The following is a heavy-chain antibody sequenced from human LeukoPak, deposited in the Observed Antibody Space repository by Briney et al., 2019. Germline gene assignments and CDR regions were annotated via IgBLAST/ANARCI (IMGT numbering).Heavy chain of an antibody. CDR3: ARTSPRAATFDY. Sequence: PSETLSLTCAVSGGSISSYYWSWIRQPAGKGLEWIGRIYTSGTTNYNPSVKSRVTMSVDTSKNQFSLNLNSVTAADTAVYYCARTSPRAATFDYWGQGTLVTVSS. CDR1: GGSISSYY. CDR2: IYTSGTT. V-gene: IGHV4-4*07. D-gene: IGHD2-15*01. J-gene: IGHJ4*02.